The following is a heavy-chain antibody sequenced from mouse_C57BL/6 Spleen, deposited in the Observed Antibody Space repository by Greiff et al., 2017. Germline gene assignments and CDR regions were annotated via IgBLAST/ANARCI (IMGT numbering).Heavy chain of an antibody. CDR3: ASDYDERAWFAY. J-gene: IGHJ3*01. V-gene: IGHV1-22*01. Sequence: EVQLQQSGPELVKPGASVKMSCKASGYTFTDYNMHWVKQSHGKSLEWIGYINPNNGGTSYNQKFKGKATLTVNKSSSTAYMELRSLTSEDSAVYYCASDYDERAWFAYWGQGTLVTVSA. D-gene: IGHD2-4*01. CDR1: GYTFTDYN. CDR2: INPNNGGT.